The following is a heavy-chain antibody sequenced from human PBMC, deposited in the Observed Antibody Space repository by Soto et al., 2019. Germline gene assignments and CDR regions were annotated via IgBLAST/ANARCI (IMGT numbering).Heavy chain of an antibody. D-gene: IGHD1-1*01. Sequence: EVQLLESGGGLVQPGGSLRLSCAASGFTFSSYAMSWVRQAPGKGLEWVSAISAGGGNTYYRDSVKGRFTISRDNSKNTLYLQMNSLRAEDTAVYFWAQTTPSIPWFDPWGQGTLVTVSS. J-gene: IGHJ5*02. V-gene: IGHV3-23*01. CDR2: ISAGGGNT. CDR1: GFTFSSYA. CDR3: AQTTPSIPWFDP.